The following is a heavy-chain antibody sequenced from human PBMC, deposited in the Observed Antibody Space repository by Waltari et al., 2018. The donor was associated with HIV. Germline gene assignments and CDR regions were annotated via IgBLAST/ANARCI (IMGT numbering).Heavy chain of an antibody. J-gene: IGHJ4*02. V-gene: IGHV1-8*01. CDR2: MNPNSGNT. Sequence: QVQLVQSGAEVKKPGASVKVSCKASGYTFTPYDINWVRQATGQGLEWMGWMNPNSGNTAYAQNFQGRVTMTRNTSISTAYMELSSLRSEDTAVYYCARNSVATRYFDYWGQGTPVTVSS. D-gene: IGHD5-12*01. CDR1: GYTFTPYD. CDR3: ARNSVATRYFDY.